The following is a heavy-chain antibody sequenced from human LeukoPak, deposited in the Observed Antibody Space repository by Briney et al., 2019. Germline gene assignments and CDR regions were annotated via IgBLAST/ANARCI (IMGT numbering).Heavy chain of an antibody. V-gene: IGHV3-30*02. CDR1: GGTFSSYG. D-gene: IGHD3-22*01. Sequence: SCKASGGTFSSYGMHWVRQAPGKGLEWVAFIRYDGSNKYYADSVKGRFTISRDNSKNTLCLQMNSLRAEDTAVYYCAKQTYYYDSSGFDYWGQGTLVTVSS. J-gene: IGHJ4*02. CDR3: AKQTYYYDSSGFDY. CDR2: IRYDGSNK.